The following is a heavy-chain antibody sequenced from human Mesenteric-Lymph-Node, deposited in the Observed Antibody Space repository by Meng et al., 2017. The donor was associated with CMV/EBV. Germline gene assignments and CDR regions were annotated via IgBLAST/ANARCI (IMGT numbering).Heavy chain of an antibody. Sequence: GESLKISCAASGFTFSGSAMHWVRQAPGKGLEWVGRTRNKANSYTTEYAASVKGRFIISRDDSKNSLYLQMNSLKTEDTAVYYCARVDGAGWFDPWGQGTLVTVSS. CDR2: TRNKANSYTT. CDR3: ARVDGAGWFDP. CDR1: GFTFSGSA. D-gene: IGHD3-10*01. V-gene: IGHV3-72*01. J-gene: IGHJ5*02.